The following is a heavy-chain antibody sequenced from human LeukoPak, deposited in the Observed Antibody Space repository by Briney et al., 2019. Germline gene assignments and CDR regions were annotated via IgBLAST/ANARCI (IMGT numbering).Heavy chain of an antibody. CDR1: GFTFSSYW. V-gene: IGHV3-7*01. CDR2: IKPDGSEK. D-gene: IGHD2-21*02. J-gene: IGHJ4*02. CDR3: ARDFGTIVVVTAIVD. Sequence: GGSLRLSCAASGFTFSSYWMSWVRQAPGKGLEWVANIKPDGSEKYYVDSVKGRFTISRDNAKNSLYLQMNSLRAEDTAVYYCARDFGTIVVVTAIVDWGQGTLVTVSS.